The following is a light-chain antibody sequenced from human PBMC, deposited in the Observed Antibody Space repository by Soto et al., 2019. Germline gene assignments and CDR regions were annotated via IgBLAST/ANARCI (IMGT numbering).Light chain of an antibody. Sequence: VLTQSSGTLSLSPGESTTLSCRASQTVSITYLTWYQPKPGQAPRLLIFGASKRATGIPDRFSGSGSGRDFTLTISGLEPEDFAVYYCQQYGSSHLISFGQGTRLEIK. J-gene: IGKJ5*01. CDR1: QTVSITY. CDR2: GAS. V-gene: IGKV3-20*01. CDR3: QQYGSSHLIS.